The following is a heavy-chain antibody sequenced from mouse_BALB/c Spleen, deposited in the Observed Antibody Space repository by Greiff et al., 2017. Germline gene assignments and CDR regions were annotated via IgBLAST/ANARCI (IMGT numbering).Heavy chain of an antibody. J-gene: IGHJ4*01. CDR3: ARSATRYAMDY. Sequence: VQLQQPGAELVMPGASVKMSCKASGYTFTDYWMHWVKQRPGQGLEWIGAIDTSDSYTSYNQKFKGKATLTVDKSSSTAYMQLSSLTSEDSAVYYCARSATRYAMDYWGQGTSVTVSS. V-gene: IGHV1-69*01. CDR1: GYTFTDYW. CDR2: IDTSDSYT. D-gene: IGHD1-2*01.